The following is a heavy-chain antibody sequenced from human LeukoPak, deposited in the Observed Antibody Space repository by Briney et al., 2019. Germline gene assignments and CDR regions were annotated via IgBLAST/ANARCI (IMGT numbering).Heavy chain of an antibody. CDR3: ARQKRWDGYTLDS. D-gene: IGHD5-24*01. Sequence: SETLSLTCTVSGDSISSSSYYWGWIRQLPGKGLEWIGSVSYSGSTYYNPSLKSRVTISVDTSKNQFSLKLSSVAAADTAVYYCARQKRWDGYTLDSWGQGTLVTVSS. V-gene: IGHV4-39*01. CDR1: GDSISSSSYY. J-gene: IGHJ4*02. CDR2: VSYSGST.